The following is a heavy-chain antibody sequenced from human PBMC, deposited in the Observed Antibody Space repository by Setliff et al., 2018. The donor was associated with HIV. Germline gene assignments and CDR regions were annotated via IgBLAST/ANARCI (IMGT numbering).Heavy chain of an antibody. V-gene: IGHV1-3*01. CDR2: INAGNGNT. Sequence: ASVKVSCKASGYTFTSYGISWVRQAPGQGLEWMGWINAGNGNTKYSQKFQGRVTITRDTSASTAYMELSSLRPEDTAVYYCAREHSTTWPYFDFWGQGTLVTVSS. D-gene: IGHD6-13*01. CDR1: GYTFTSYG. J-gene: IGHJ4*02. CDR3: AREHSTTWPYFDF.